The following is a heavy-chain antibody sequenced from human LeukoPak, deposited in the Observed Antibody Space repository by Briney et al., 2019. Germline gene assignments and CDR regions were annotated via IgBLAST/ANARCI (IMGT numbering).Heavy chain of an antibody. Sequence: ASVKVSCKASGYTFTGYYMHWVRQAPGQGLEWMGWINPNSGDTNYAQKFQGRVTMTRDTSISTAYMELSRPRSDDTAVYYCAPAPMIASYYFDYWGQGTLVTVSS. D-gene: IGHD3-22*01. J-gene: IGHJ4*02. CDR1: GYTFTGYY. CDR2: INPNSGDT. V-gene: IGHV1-2*02. CDR3: APAPMIASYYFDY.